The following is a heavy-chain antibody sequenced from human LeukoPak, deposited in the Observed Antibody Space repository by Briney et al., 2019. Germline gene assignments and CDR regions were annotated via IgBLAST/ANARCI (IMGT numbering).Heavy chain of an antibody. V-gene: IGHV4-34*01. CDR3: ARGVVAATWGYYYYYYMDV. CDR2: INHSGST. Sequence: SETLSLTCAVYGGSFSGYYWSWIRQPPGQGLEWIGEINHSGSTNYNPSLKSRVTISVDTSKNQFSLKLSSVTAADTAVYYCARGVVAATWGYYYYYYMDVWGKGTTVTVSS. J-gene: IGHJ6*03. CDR1: GGSFSGYY. D-gene: IGHD2-15*01.